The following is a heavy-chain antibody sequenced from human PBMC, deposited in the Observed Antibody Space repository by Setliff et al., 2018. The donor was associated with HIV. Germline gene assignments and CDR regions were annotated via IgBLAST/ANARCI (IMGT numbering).Heavy chain of an antibody. J-gene: IGHJ5*02. CDR1: GGSFGVYR. CDR2: IDSSGTT. Sequence: ASETLSLTCTISGGSFGVYRWSWIRQSAGRGLEWIGRIDSSGTTDYKPSLKVRFAISVDTSRNQFSLRVTSVTAADTAVYFCARDRHSSGLGSYGPWGPGILVTVSS. CDR3: ARDRHSSGLGSYGP. V-gene: IGHV4-4*07. D-gene: IGHD3-10*01.